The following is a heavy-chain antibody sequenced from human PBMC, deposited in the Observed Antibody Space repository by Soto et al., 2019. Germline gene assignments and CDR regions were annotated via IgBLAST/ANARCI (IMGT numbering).Heavy chain of an antibody. Sequence: HPGGSLRLSCAASGFTFSSYGMHWVRQAPGKGLEWVAVISYDGSNKYYADSVKGRFTISRDNSKNTLYLQMNSLRAEDTAVYYCANHPERNYDILTGYYFTDYGMDVWGQGTTVTVSS. D-gene: IGHD3-9*01. J-gene: IGHJ6*02. V-gene: IGHV3-30*18. CDR1: GFTFSSYG. CDR2: ISYDGSNK. CDR3: ANHPERNYDILTGYYFTDYGMDV.